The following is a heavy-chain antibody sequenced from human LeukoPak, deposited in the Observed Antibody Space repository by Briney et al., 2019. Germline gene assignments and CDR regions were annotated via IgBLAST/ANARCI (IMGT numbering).Heavy chain of an antibody. CDR1: GFTLSSCG. V-gene: IGHV3-30*18. Sequence: GGSLRLSCVASGFTLSSCGMHWVRQAPGKGLEWVAVITYDGITTYSDDSVKGRFTISRDTPKSTLHLQMNNLRPEDTAVYFCVKEQGSGYYRTADYWGQGTLVTVSS. CDR2: ITYDGITT. J-gene: IGHJ4*02. D-gene: IGHD3-10*01. CDR3: VKEQGSGYYRTADY.